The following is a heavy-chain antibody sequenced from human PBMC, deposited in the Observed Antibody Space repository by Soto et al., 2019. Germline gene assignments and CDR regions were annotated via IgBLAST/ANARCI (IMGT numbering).Heavy chain of an antibody. Sequence: GGSLRLSCAASGFTFSSYSMNWVRQAPGKGLEWVSSISSSSSYIYYADSVKGRFTISRDNAKNSLYLQMNSLRAEDTAVYYCARGDYGSGSYYLHPPPFDYWGQGTLVTVSS. CDR3: ARGDYGSGSYYLHPPPFDY. V-gene: IGHV3-21*01. CDR2: ISSSSSYI. J-gene: IGHJ4*02. D-gene: IGHD3-10*01. CDR1: GFTFSSYS.